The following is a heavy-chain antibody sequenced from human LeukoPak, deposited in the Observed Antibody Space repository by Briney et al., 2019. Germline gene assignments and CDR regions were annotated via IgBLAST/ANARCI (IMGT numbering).Heavy chain of an antibody. D-gene: IGHD1-26*01. CDR1: GFTFSNHW. Sequence: PGGSLRLFCAASGFTFSNHWMSWARQAPGEGLEWVAYINLDGKMKHNVDSVRGRFTISRDNAQNSLYLQMNILRAEDTAVYYCARDNVGATPFDYWGQGTLVTVSS. J-gene: IGHJ4*02. CDR2: INLDGKMK. CDR3: ARDNVGATPFDY. V-gene: IGHV3-7*05.